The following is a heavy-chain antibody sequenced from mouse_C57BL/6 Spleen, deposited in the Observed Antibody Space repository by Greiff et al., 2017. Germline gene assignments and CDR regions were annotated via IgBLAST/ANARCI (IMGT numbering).Heavy chain of an antibody. CDR3: ARDEWHYAMDY. V-gene: IGHV3-6*01. CDR1: GYSITSGYY. Sequence: ESGPGLVKPSQSLSLTCSVTGYSITSGYYWNWIRQFPGNKLEWMGYISYDGSNNYNPSLKNRISITRDTSKNQFFLKLNSVTTEDTATYYCARDEWHYAMDYWGQGTSVTVSS. CDR2: ISYDGSN. J-gene: IGHJ4*01.